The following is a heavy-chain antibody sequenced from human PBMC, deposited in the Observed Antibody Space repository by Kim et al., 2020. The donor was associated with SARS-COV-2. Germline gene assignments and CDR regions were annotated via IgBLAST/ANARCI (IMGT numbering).Heavy chain of an antibody. CDR1: GGSISSYY. V-gene: IGHV4-59*08. J-gene: IGHJ4*02. Sequence: SETLSLTCTVSGGSISSYYWSWIRQPPGKGLEWIGYIYYSGSTNYNPSLKSRVTISVDTSKNQFSLKLSSVTAADTAVYYCARHRDYSSSYNYWGQGTLVTVSS. D-gene: IGHD6-13*01. CDR2: IYYSGST. CDR3: ARHRDYSSSYNY.